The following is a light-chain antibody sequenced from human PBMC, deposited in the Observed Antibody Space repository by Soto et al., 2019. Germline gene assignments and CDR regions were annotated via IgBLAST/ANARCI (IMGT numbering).Light chain of an antibody. CDR2: DAY. CDR3: QQYNNLPS. CDR1: QDISIY. Sequence: DIQMTQSPSTLSASEGDRVTITCRASQDISIYLNWYQQKPGKAPKLLIYDAYNLEIGVPSRFSGSGSGTDFSLTINSLQPEDVATYVCQQYNNLPSFGPGTKVDIK. V-gene: IGKV1-33*01. J-gene: IGKJ3*01.